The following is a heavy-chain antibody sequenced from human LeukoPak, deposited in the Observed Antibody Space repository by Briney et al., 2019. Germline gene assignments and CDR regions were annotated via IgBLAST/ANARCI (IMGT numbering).Heavy chain of an antibody. CDR3: ARDAGYSSSWYPYNWFDP. J-gene: IGHJ5*02. V-gene: IGHV4-59*01. Sequence: SSETLSLTCTVSGGSISSYYWSWIRQPPGKGLEWIGYIYYSGSTNYNPSLKSRVTISVDTSKNQFSLKLSSVTAADTAVYYCARDAGYSSSWYPYNWFDPWGQGTLVTVSS. CDR1: GGSISSYY. D-gene: IGHD6-13*01. CDR2: IYYSGST.